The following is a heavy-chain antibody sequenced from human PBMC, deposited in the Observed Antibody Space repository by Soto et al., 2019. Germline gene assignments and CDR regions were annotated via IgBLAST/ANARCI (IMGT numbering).Heavy chain of an antibody. CDR2: IYYSGST. D-gene: IGHD3-10*01. J-gene: IGHJ5*02. V-gene: IGHV4-59*08. Sequence: PSETLSLTCTVSGGSISSYYWSWIRQPPGKGLEWIGYIYYSGSTNYNPSLKSRVTISVDTSKNQFSLKLSSVTAADTAVYYCARQLVGEMVWDFGWFDPWGQGTLVTVSS. CDR1: GGSISSYY. CDR3: ARQLVGEMVWDFGWFDP.